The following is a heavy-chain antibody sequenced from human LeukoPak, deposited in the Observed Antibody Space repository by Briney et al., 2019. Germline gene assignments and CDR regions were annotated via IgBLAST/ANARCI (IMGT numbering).Heavy chain of an antibody. D-gene: IGHD6-13*01. CDR3: ARGVYIAAAQYGY. V-gene: IGHV4-59*01. CDR1: GGSISSYY. Sequence: SETLSLTCTVSGGSISSYYWSWIRQPPGKGLEWIGYIYYSGTTNYNPSLKSRVTISVDTSKNQFSLELSSVTAADTAVYYCARGVYIAAAQYGYWDQGTLVTVSS. CDR2: IYYSGTT. J-gene: IGHJ4*02.